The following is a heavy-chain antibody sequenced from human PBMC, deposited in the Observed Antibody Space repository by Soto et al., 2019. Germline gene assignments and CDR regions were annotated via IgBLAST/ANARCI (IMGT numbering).Heavy chain of an antibody. V-gene: IGHV1-2*02. CDR2: VNPHTGGT. J-gene: IGHJ4*02. Sequence: ASVKVSCKTSGYTFIGYYLNWVRQAPGQGLEWMGWVNPHTGGTHYAQKFDGRVTMTRDTSTYTAYMELSGLKFDDTATYFCARVMAYEQQLVTFDYWGQGTLVTVYS. D-gene: IGHD6-13*01. CDR3: ARVMAYEQQLVTFDY. CDR1: GYTFIGYY.